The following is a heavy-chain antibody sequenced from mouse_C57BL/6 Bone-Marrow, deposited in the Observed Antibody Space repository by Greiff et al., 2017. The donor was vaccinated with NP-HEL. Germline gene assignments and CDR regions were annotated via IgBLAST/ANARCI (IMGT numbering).Heavy chain of an antibody. CDR1: GYTFTSYW. CDR2: IYPSDSET. CDR3: ARSGLTGAMDY. D-gene: IGHD4-1*01. Sequence: VQLQQPGAELVRPGSSVKLSCKASGYTFTSYWMDWVKQRPGQGLEWIGNIYPSDSETHYNQKFKDKATLTVDKSSSTAYMQLSSLTSEDSADYYCARSGLTGAMDYWGQGTSVTVSS. J-gene: IGHJ4*01. V-gene: IGHV1-61*01.